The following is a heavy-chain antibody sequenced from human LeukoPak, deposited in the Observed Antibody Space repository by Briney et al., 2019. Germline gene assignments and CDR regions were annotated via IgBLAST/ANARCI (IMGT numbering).Heavy chain of an antibody. J-gene: IGHJ3*01. V-gene: IGHV3-15*01. CDR3: TTAYGSGSFFL. D-gene: IGHD3-10*01. CDR2: IKSKTDGGTT. CDR1: GFTFSNAW. Sequence: GGSLRLSCAASGFTFSNAWMSWVRQAPGKGLEWVGRIKSKTDGGTTDYAAPVKGRFTISRDDSKNTLYLQMNSLKIEDTAVYYCTTAYGSGSFFLWGQGTMVTVSS.